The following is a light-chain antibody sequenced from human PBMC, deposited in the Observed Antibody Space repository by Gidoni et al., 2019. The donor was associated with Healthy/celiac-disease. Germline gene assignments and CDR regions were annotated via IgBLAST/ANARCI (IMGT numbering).Light chain of an antibody. Sequence: EMVWTQSQGTLSLSPGERATLSCMAIQSVSSSYLAWYQQKPGQAPRLLIYGASSRATGIPDRFSGSGSGTDFTLTISRLEPEDFAVYYCQQYGSLRLTFXQXTRLEIK. CDR1: QSVSSSY. CDR2: GAS. CDR3: QQYGSLRLT. V-gene: IGKV3-20*01. J-gene: IGKJ5*01.